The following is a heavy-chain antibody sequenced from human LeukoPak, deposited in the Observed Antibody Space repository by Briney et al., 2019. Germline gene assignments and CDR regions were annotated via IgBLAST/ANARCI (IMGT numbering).Heavy chain of an antibody. D-gene: IGHD3-22*01. Sequence: PGGSLRLSCTVSGFTFSNYEGNWVRQAPGKGLEWISYISVSGRAMYYADSVKGRFTISRDNAKNSLYLQINSLRVEDTAVYFCVRDGYYDSSGYYYAYYFDYWGQGTLVTVSS. CDR2: ISVSGRAM. CDR1: GFTFSNYE. J-gene: IGHJ4*02. V-gene: IGHV3-48*03. CDR3: VRDGYYDSSGYYYAYYFDY.